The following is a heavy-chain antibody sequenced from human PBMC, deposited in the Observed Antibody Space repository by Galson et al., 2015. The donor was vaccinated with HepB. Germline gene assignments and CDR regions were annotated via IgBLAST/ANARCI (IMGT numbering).Heavy chain of an antibody. CDR1: GFTFTRYA. V-gene: IGHV3-30-3*01. CDR3: ARDMGKVTPNYFDY. Sequence: SLRLSCAASGFTFTRYAIHWVRQAPGKGLEWVALISYDGSNKFYGEFVKGRFTISRDNSENTGYVQMNRLKPEDTAVYYCARDMGKVTPNYFDYWGQGTLVTVSS. J-gene: IGHJ4*02. CDR2: ISYDGSNK. D-gene: IGHD4-23*01.